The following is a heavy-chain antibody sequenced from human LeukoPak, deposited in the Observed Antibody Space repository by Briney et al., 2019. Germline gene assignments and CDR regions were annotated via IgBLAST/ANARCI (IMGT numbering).Heavy chain of an antibody. Sequence: GGSLRLSCAASGFTFSSNVMSWVRRAPGKGLEWVSSITGSGGSIYYADSVKGRFTSSRDNSKNTLYLQMSSLRAEDTAVYYCARETPGDGYNYMDVWGKGTTVTISS. J-gene: IGHJ6*03. D-gene: IGHD5-24*01. V-gene: IGHV3-23*01. CDR3: ARETPGDGYNYMDV. CDR2: ITGSGGSI. CDR1: GFTFSSNV.